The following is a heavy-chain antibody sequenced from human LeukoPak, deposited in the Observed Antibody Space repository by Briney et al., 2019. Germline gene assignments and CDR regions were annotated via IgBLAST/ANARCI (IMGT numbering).Heavy chain of an antibody. CDR1: GFTFSNAW. CDR2: IKSKTDGGTT. V-gene: IGHV3-15*01. D-gene: IGHD6-13*01. Sequence: GGSLRLSCAASGFTFSNAWMSWVRQAPGKGLEWVGRIKSKTDGGTTDYAAPVKGRFTISRDDSKNTLYLQMNSLRAEDTAVYYCASAWGSSSWYGNYGMDVWGQGTTVTVSS. J-gene: IGHJ6*02. CDR3: ASAWGSSSWYGNYGMDV.